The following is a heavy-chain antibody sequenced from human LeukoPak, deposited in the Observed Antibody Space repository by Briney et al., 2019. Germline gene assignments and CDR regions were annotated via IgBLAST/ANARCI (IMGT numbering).Heavy chain of an antibody. V-gene: IGHV3-30*14. J-gene: IGHJ6*03. Sequence: GRSPRLSCAASGFTFSSYAMHWVRQAPGKGLEWVAVISYDGSNKYYADSVKGRFTISRDNSKNTLYLQMNSLRAEDTAVYYCARVKYYYDSSGYRGRLYYYYMDVWGKGTTVTISS. D-gene: IGHD3-22*01. CDR3: ARVKYYYDSSGYRGRLYYYYMDV. CDR2: ISYDGSNK. CDR1: GFTFSSYA.